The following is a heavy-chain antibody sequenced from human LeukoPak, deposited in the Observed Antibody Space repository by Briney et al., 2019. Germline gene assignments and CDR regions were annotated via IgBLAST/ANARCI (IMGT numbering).Heavy chain of an antibody. J-gene: IGHJ6*02. Sequence: GGSLRLSCAAAGFTFNNYAMSWVRQAPGKGLKWVSGISSGGSTYYADSVKGRFTISRDNAKNSLYLQMNSLRAEDTAVYYCARDKGYYYGSGSFSYGMDVWGQGTTVTVSS. CDR3: ARDKGYYYGSGSFSYGMDV. CDR1: GFTFNNYA. D-gene: IGHD3-10*01. CDR2: ISSGGST. V-gene: IGHV3-23*01.